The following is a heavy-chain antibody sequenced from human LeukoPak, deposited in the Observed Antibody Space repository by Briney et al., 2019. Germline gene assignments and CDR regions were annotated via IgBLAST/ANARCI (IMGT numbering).Heavy chain of an antibody. D-gene: IGHD3-10*01. J-gene: IGHJ4*02. Sequence: PSETLSLTCTVSGGSISSGSYYWSWIRQPPGKGLEWIGYIYYSGSTNYNPSLKSRVTISVDTSKNQFSLKLSSVTAADTAVYYCARMVRGVMGDFDYWGQGTLVTVSS. CDR2: IYYSGST. V-gene: IGHV4-61*01. CDR3: ARMVRGVMGDFDY. CDR1: GGSISSGSYY.